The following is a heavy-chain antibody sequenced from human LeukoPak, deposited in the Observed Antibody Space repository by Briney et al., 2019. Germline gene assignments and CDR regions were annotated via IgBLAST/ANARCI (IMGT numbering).Heavy chain of an antibody. CDR2: TYYRSKWYN. V-gene: IGHV6-1*01. CDR1: GDSVSSNSAA. D-gene: IGHD6-13*01. J-gene: IGHJ4*02. Sequence: SQTLSLTCAISGDSVSSNSAAWNWIRQSPSRGLEWLGRTYYRSKWYNDYVVPVKSRITINPDTSKNHFSLQLNSVTPEDTAVYYCARAVRYSSSWSYDYWGQGTLVTVSS. CDR3: ARAVRYSSSWSYDY.